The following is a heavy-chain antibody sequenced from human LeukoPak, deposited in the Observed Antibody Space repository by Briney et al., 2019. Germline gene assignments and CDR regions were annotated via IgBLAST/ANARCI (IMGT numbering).Heavy chain of an antibody. Sequence: GGSLRLSCAAPGFTFSTNGMSWVRRAPGRGLGWVSSISVSGTNTYYADSVKGRFTISRDNSKNTLYLQMNSLRAEDTAVYYCAKDRGSLGSRLNWGQGTLVTVSS. D-gene: IGHD3-10*01. V-gene: IGHV3-23*01. CDR3: AKDRGSLGSRLN. CDR1: GFTFSTNG. J-gene: IGHJ4*02. CDR2: ISVSGTNT.